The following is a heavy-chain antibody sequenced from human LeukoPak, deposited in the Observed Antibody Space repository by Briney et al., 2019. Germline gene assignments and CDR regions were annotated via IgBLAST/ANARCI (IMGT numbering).Heavy chain of an antibody. CDR1: GYTFTSYA. CDR3: ASPRPNYYGSGSYSTYYYGMDV. Sequence: ASVKVSCKASGYTFTSYAMHWVRQAPGQRLEWMGWIYAGNGNTKYSQKFQGRVTITRDTSASTAYMELSSLRSEDTAVYYCASPRPNYYGSGSYSTYYYGMDVWGKGTTVTVSS. CDR2: IYAGNGNT. V-gene: IGHV1-3*01. J-gene: IGHJ6*04. D-gene: IGHD3-10*01.